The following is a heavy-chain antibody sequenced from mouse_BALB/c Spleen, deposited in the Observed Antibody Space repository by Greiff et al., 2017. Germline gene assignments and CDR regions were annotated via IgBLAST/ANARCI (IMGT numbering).Heavy chain of an antibody. V-gene: IGHV5-17*02. Sequence: EVNLVESGGGLVQPGGSRKLSCAASGFTFSSFGMHWVRQAPEKGLEWVAYISSGSSTIYYADTVKGRFTISRDNPKNTLFLQMTSLRSEDTAMYYCARGDFTTATYFDYWGQGTTLTVSS. CDR3: ARGDFTTATYFDY. CDR1: GFTFSSFG. CDR2: ISSGSSTI. J-gene: IGHJ2*01. D-gene: IGHD1-2*01.